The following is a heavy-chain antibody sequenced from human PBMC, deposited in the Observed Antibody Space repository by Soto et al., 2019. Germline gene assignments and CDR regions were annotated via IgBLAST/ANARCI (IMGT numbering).Heavy chain of an antibody. CDR2: INPNSGGT. J-gene: IGHJ6*03. CDR3: AKKKPLFRPTLAPPKQNPRDV. CDR1: GYTFTGYY. Sequence: ASVKVSCKASGYTFTGYYMHWVRQAPGQGLEWMGWINPNSGGTNYAQKFQGWVTMTRDTSISTAYMELSRLRSDDTAVYYCAKKKPLFRPTLAPPKQNPRDVGGKGTTVTAPS. V-gene: IGHV1-2*04. D-gene: IGHD1-1*01.